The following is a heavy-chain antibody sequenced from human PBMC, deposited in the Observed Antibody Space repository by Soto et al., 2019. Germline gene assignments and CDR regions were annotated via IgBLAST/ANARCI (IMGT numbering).Heavy chain of an antibody. Sequence: QVQLVQSGTEVKTPGASVKVSCKASGSTFTGYYMHWVRQAPGQGLEWMGWINPNSGGTNYAQKFQGRVTTTRNTSISTAYMQLTRLKSDDTAIYYCARGRGYSYGIDYWGQGTLVTVSS. D-gene: IGHD5-18*01. V-gene: IGHV1-2*02. CDR2: INPNSGGT. CDR1: GSTFTGYY. J-gene: IGHJ4*02. CDR3: ARGRGYSYGIDY.